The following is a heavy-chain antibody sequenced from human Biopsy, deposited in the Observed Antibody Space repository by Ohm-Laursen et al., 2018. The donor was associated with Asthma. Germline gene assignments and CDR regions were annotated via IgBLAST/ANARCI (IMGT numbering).Heavy chain of an antibody. D-gene: IGHD3-22*01. CDR2: MYHSGSP. CDR1: GGSITSSSYY. CDR3: VRHQYSSSWSTFDC. V-gene: IGHV4-39*01. Sequence: GTLSLTCTVSGGSITSSSYYWGWIRQPPGKGMEWIGSMYHSGSPYYHPSPKSRATISVDTSKNQLSLKMSSVAAADTAVYFCVRHQYSSSWSTFDCWGQGALVTVSS. J-gene: IGHJ4*02.